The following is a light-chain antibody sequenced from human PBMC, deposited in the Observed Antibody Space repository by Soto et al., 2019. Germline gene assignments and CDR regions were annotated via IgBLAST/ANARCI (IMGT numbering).Light chain of an antibody. CDR2: SNN. V-gene: IGLV1-44*01. CDR3: AAWDDSLNGYV. CDR1: GSNIGSYT. Sequence: QSALTQPPSASGTPGQRVTISCSGSGSNIGSYTVNWYQQLPGTAPKLLIYSNNQRPSGVPDRFSGSKPGTSASLAISGLQSEDEADYYCAAWDDSLNGYVFGTGTKVTVL. J-gene: IGLJ1*01.